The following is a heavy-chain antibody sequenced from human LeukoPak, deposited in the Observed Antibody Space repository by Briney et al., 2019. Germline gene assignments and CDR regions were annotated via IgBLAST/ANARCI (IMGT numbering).Heavy chain of an antibody. V-gene: IGHV3-48*04. CDR3: ARDAGISPRTTAAFDL. D-gene: IGHD2/OR15-2a*01. CDR1: GFTFSSYS. Sequence: PGRSLRLSCAASGFTFSSYSMNWVRQAPGKGLEWVSYISSSSSTIYYADSVKGRFTISRDNAKNSLYLQMNSLRAEDTAVYYCARDAGISPRTTAAFDLWGRGTLVTVSS. CDR2: ISSSSSTI. J-gene: IGHJ2*01.